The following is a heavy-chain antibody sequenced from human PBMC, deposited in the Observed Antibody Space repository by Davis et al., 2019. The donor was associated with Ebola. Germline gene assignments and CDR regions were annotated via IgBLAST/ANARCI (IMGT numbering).Heavy chain of an antibody. CDR1: GYTLTELS. Sequence: ASVKVSCKVSGYTLTELSMHWVRQAPGKGLEWMGGFDPEDGETIYAQKFQGRVTMTEDTSTDTAYMELSSLRSEDTAVYYCASGYCSGGSCLYGMDVWGQGTTVTVSS. CDR3: ASGYCSGGSCLYGMDV. D-gene: IGHD2-15*01. CDR2: FDPEDGET. V-gene: IGHV1-24*01. J-gene: IGHJ6*02.